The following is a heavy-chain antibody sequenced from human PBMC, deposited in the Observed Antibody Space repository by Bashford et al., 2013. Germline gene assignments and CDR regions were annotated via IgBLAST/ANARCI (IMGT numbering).Heavy chain of an antibody. CDR3: VSGSPXIQY. D-gene: IGHD3-10*01. V-gene: IGHV3-23*01. CDR2: ISVSGDST. Sequence: VRQAPGKGLEWVSAISVSGDSTYYADSVKGRFTISRDNSKNTLFLQMNSLRAEDTALYYCVSGSPXIQYWGQGTRGHRLL. J-gene: IGHJ1*01.